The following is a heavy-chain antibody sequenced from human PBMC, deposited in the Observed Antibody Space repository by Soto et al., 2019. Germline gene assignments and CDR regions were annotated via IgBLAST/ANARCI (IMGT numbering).Heavy chain of an antibody. V-gene: IGHV3-33*01. J-gene: IGHJ6*02. CDR2: IWYDGSNK. Sequence: GGSLRLSCAASGFTFSSYGMHWVRQAPGKGLEWVAVIWYDGSNKYYADSVKGRFTISRDNSKNTLYLQMNSLRAEDTAVYYCARDLRYYYDSSGYYPPFDYYGMDVWGQGTTVTVSS. CDR3: ARDLRYYYDSSGYYPPFDYYGMDV. CDR1: GFTFSSYG. D-gene: IGHD3-22*01.